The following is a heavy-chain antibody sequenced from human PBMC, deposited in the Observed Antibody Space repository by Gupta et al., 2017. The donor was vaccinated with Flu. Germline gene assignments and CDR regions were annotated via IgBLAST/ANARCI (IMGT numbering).Heavy chain of an antibody. CDR2: INPNSGGT. J-gene: IGHJ3*02. D-gene: IGHD6-13*01. V-gene: IGHV1-2*04. CDR1: GYTFTGYY. Sequence: QVQLVQSGAEVKTPGASVKVSCNASGYTFTGYYMHWVRQAPGQGLEWMGWINPNSGGTNYAQKFQGWVTMTRDTSISTAYMELSRLRSDDTAVYYCATGIAAAAQGGAFDIWGQVTMVTVSS. CDR3: ATGIAAAAQGGAFDI.